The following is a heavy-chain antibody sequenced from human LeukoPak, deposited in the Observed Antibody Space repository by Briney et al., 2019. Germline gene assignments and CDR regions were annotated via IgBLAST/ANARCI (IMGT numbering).Heavy chain of an antibody. CDR1: GFTFNSYA. CDR3: ARETVTEDY. J-gene: IGHJ4*02. V-gene: IGHV3-30*04. CDR2: ISYDGSNK. D-gene: IGHD4-17*01. Sequence: PERSLRLSCAASGFTFNSYAMHWVRQAPGKGLEWVAVISYDGSNKYYADSVKGRFTISRDNSKNTLYLQMNSPRAEDTAVYYCARETVTEDYWGQGTLVTVSS.